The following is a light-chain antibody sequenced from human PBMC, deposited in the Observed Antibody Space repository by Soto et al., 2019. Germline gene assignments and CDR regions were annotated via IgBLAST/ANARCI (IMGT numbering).Light chain of an antibody. J-gene: IGKJ1*01. V-gene: IGKV4-1*01. Sequence: DIAMNQSPDSLAVSIGERATLNCKSSQRVLYSSNNKNYLAWYQQKPGQPPKLLIYWASTRESGVPDRFSGSGSGTDFTLTISSLQAEDVAVYYCQQYYSTPRTFGQ. CDR1: QRVLYSSNNKNY. CDR2: WAS. CDR3: QQYYSTPRT.